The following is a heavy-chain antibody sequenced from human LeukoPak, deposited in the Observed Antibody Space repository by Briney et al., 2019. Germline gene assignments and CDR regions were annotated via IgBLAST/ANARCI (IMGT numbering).Heavy chain of an antibody. D-gene: IGHD6-13*01. CDR2: ISYDGSNK. CDR1: GFTFSSYG. CDR3: ARDTKPGIAAAGTGY. J-gene: IGHJ4*02. V-gene: IGHV3-30*03. Sequence: GRSLRLSCAASGFTFSSYGMHWVRQAPGKGLEWVAVISYDGSNKYYADSVKGRFTISRDNSKNTLYLQMNSLRAEDTAVYYCARDTKPGIAAAGTGYWGQGTLVTVSS.